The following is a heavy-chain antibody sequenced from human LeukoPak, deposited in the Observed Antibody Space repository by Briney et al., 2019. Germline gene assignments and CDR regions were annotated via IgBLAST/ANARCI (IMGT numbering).Heavy chain of an antibody. CDR3: ARDEGAFDI. CDR2: ISSTSSTI. V-gene: IGHV3-48*01. Sequence: GGSLRLSCAASGFTFSSYSMNWVRQAPGKGLEWVSYISSTSSTIYFADSVKGRFTISRDNAKNSLYLQMNSLRAEDTAVYYCARDEGAFDIWGQGTMVTVSS. J-gene: IGHJ3*02. CDR1: GFTFSSYS.